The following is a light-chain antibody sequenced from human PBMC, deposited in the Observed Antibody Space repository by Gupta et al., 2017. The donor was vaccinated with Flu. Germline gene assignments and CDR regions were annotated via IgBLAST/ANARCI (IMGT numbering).Light chain of an antibody. CDR3: GADHGSGSNFGV. Sequence: QPVVTQPPSASASLGASVTLACTLGSGYSNYKVDWYQQRPGKGPRFGMRVGTGGIVESKGDGIPDRFSVLGSGLNRYLTIKNIQEEDESDCHCGADHGSGSNFGVFGSGTKVTVL. J-gene: IGLJ6*01. CDR1: SGYSNYK. V-gene: IGLV9-49*01. CDR2: VGTGGIVE.